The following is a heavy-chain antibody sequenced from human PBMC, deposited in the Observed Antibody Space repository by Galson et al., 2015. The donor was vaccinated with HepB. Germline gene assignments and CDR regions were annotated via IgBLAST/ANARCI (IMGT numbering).Heavy chain of an antibody. CDR1: GFTFSNYA. V-gene: IGHV3-23*01. CDR2: ITPSGGNT. CDR3: ARVHPEYTRGWYRKALYYFDA. Sequence: SLRLSCAASGFTFSNYAMSWVRQAPGQGLEWVSAITPSGGNTYSADSVKGRFTITRDNSKNTLFLHKTGLTADDTAIYYCARVHPEYTRGWYRKALYYFDAWGQGPLVAVSS. J-gene: IGHJ4*02. D-gene: IGHD6-19*01.